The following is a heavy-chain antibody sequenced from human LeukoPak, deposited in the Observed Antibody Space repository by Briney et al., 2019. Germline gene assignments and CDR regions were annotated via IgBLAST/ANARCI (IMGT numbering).Heavy chain of an antibody. CDR1: GGSFSGYY. CDR2: INHSGST. V-gene: IGHV4-34*01. D-gene: IGHD6-19*01. CDR3: ARENGSSGWYHYYYMDV. Sequence: PSETLSLTCAVYGGSFSGYYWSWIRQPPGKGLEWIGEINHSGSTNYNPSLKSRVTISVDTSKNQFSLKLSSVTAADTAVYYCARENGSSGWYHYYYMDVWGKGTTVTVSS. J-gene: IGHJ6*03.